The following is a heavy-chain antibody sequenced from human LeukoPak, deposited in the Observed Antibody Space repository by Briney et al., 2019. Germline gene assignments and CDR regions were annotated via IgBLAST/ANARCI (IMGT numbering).Heavy chain of an antibody. V-gene: IGHV3-NL1*01. CDR3: ARNDLDYPFDY. CDR1: GFTFSSYG. CDR2: IYSGGST. Sequence: PGRSLRLSCAASGFTFSSYGMHWVRQAPGKGLEWVSVIYSGGSTYYADSVKGGFTISRDKSKNTLYLQMYSLRAEDTAVYYCARNDLDYPFDYWGQGTLVTVSS. D-gene: IGHD4-11*01. J-gene: IGHJ4*02.